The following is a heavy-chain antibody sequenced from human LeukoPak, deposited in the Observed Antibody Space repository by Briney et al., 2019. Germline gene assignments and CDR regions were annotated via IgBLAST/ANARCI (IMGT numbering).Heavy chain of an antibody. CDR2: ISGSGGST. D-gene: IGHD5-24*01. CDR1: GFTFSSYA. V-gene: IGHV3-23*01. J-gene: IGHJ4*02. Sequence: PGGSLRLSCAASGFTFSSYAMSWVRQAPGKGLEWVSAISGSGGSTYYADSVKGRFTISRDNSKNTLYLQMNSRRAEDTAVHYCAKSGWEMATSDYWGQGTLVTVSS. CDR3: AKSGWEMATSDY.